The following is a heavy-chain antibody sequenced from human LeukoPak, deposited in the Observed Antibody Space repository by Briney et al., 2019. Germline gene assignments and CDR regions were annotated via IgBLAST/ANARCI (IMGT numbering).Heavy chain of an antibody. Sequence: GASVKVSCKASGGTFSSYAISWVRQAPGQGLEWMGRIIPIFGTANYAQKFQGRVTITTDESTSTAYMELSSLRSEDTAVYYCARTPHMYYYDSSGYYYFMDYWGQGTLVTVFS. D-gene: IGHD3-22*01. CDR1: GGTFSSYA. CDR3: ARTPHMYYYDSSGYYYFMDY. CDR2: IIPIFGTA. V-gene: IGHV1-69*05. J-gene: IGHJ4*02.